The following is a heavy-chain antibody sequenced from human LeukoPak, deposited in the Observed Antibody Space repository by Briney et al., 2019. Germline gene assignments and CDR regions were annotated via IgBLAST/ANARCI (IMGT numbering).Heavy chain of an antibody. J-gene: IGHJ4*02. CDR2: ISHGGST. CDR3: TRSPGWWSLDY. D-gene: IGHD2-8*02. Sequence: SETLSLTCAVSGDSISGANWWNWVRQSPGKGLDWIGEISHGGSTKYNTSLKNRATISKDNSKNQFSLKLNSVTAADTAVYFCTRSPGWWSLDYWGQGALVTVSS. CDR1: GDSISGANW. V-gene: IGHV4-4*02.